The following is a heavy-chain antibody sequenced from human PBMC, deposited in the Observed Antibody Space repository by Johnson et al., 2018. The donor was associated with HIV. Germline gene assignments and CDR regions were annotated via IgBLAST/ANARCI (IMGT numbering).Heavy chain of an antibody. CDR3: AAYYDFWSGSYTSGFDI. V-gene: IGHV3-30*04. Sequence: QVQLVESGGGVVQPGRSLRLSCAASGFTFSSYAMHWVRQAPGKGLEWVAVISYDGSNKYYADSVKGRFTISRDNSKNTVFLQMNSLRPEDTAMYYCAAYYDFWSGSYTSGFDIWGQGTMVTVSS. CDR1: GFTFSSYA. D-gene: IGHD3-3*01. CDR2: ISYDGSNK. J-gene: IGHJ3*02.